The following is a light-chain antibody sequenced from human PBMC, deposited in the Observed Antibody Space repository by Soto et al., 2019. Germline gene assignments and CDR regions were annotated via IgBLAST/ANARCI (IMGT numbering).Light chain of an antibody. CDR3: QQYYSYPPT. CDR2: AAS. CDR1: QGISSY. V-gene: IGKV1-8*01. J-gene: IGKJ1*01. Sequence: AIRMTQSPSSLSASTGDRVTITCRASQGISSYLAWYQQKPGKAPKLLIYAASILQSGVPSRFSGSGSGADFTLTISCLQSEDFATYYCQQYYSYPPTFGQGTKV.